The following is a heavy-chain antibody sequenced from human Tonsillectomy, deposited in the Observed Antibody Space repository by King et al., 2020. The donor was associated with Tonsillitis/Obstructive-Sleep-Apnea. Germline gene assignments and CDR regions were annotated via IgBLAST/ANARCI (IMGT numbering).Heavy chain of an antibody. CDR3: AKVPNSGSYYYFDY. CDR2: ISGSGRDT. J-gene: IGHJ4*02. CDR1: GLTLRTYA. D-gene: IGHD3-10*01. Sequence: VQLVESGGGLVQPGESLRLSCAASGLTLRTYAVSWVRQAPGKGLEWVSAISGSGRDTYYADSVKGRFTISRDTSKNTLYLQMNSLRAEDTAIYYCAKVPNSGSYYYFDYWGQGTLVTVSS. V-gene: IGHV3-23*04.